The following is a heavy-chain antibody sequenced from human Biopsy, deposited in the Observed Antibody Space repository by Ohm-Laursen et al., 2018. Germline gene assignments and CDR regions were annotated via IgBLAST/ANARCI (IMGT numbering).Heavy chain of an antibody. D-gene: IGHD2-8*01. CDR2: INCKTGAT. CDR1: SYTFTDYN. Sequence: ASVKVSCTASSYTFTDYNIHWMRQAPGQGLEWLGYINCKTGATNYAQKFQGTVTMTRDTSISTAYLALGSLRSADTAIYYCARDPLNGHKHFDYWGQGSLVTVSS. CDR3: ARDPLNGHKHFDY. V-gene: IGHV1-2*02. J-gene: IGHJ4*02.